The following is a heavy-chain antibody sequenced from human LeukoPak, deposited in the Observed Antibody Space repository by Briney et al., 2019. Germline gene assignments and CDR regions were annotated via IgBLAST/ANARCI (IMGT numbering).Heavy chain of an antibody. J-gene: IGHJ4*02. CDR3: AGGLRKLPIFGY. CDR2: VDHYGSA. D-gene: IGHD4-23*01. Sequence: SETLSLTCAVYGESLSGGYWSWIRQPPGKGLEWVGEVDHYGSANNNPALKRRVTISVGTSAKESSLRLYSGPGADTAGYYWAGGLRKLPIFGYWGQGSLATVSS. CDR1: GESLSGGY. V-gene: IGHV4-34*01.